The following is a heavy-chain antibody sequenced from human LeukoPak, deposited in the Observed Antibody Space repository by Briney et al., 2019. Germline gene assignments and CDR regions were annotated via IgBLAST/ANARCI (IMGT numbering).Heavy chain of an antibody. D-gene: IGHD3-9*01. J-gene: IGHJ4*02. CDR2: GNTYNGNT. CDR1: EGTFSSYA. V-gene: IGHV1-18*01. CDR3: AKSDHITILPVDQ. Sequence: ASVKVSCKASEGTFSSYAISWVRQATRQALEWMRRGNTYNGNTNYAQKLQVRVTMTTDTSTRTAYMELRSLRPDDTAVYYCAKSDHITILPVDQWGQGTLVTVSS.